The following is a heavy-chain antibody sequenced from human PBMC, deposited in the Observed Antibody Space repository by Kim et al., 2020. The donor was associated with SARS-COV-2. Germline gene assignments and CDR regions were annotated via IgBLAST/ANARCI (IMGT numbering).Heavy chain of an antibody. Sequence: SETLSLTCTVSGGSISSSAYYWGWIRQPPGMGLEWIGSVYYTGATYYNPSLKSRVTISVDTSKNQFSLKLSSVTAADTAVYFCARHFRGTSMRFLGLQQFDYWGQGTLVTVS. CDR2: VYYTGAT. J-gene: IGHJ4*02. V-gene: IGHV4-39*01. CDR1: GGSISSSAYY. CDR3: ARHFRGTSMRFLGLQQFDY. D-gene: IGHD1-1*01.